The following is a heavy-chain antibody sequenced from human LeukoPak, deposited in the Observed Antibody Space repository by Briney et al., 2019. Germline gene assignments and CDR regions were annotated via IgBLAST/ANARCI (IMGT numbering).Heavy chain of an antibody. Sequence: GGSLRLSCAASGFTFSSYWRHWVRQAPARGRVWVSRINSDGTSTSYADSVKGRCTISRDDAKNTLYLQMNSLRAEDTAVYYCAGEYYDSSGYYGYWGQGTLVTVSS. CDR3: AGEYYDSSGYYGY. J-gene: IGHJ4*02. V-gene: IGHV3-74*01. D-gene: IGHD3-22*01. CDR1: GFTFSSYW. CDR2: INSDGTST.